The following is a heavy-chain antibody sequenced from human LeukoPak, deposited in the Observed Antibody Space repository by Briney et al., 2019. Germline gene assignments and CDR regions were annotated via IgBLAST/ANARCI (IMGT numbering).Heavy chain of an antibody. CDR3: ARHRYYDFWTDWFDP. Sequence: SEALSLTCTVSGGSISSSSYYWGWIRQPPGKGLEWIGSIYYSGSTYYNPSLKSRVTISVDTSKNQFSLKLSSVTAADTAVYYCARHRYYDFWTDWFDPWGQGTLVTVSS. CDR2: IYYSGST. CDR1: GGSISSSSYY. J-gene: IGHJ5*02. D-gene: IGHD3-3*01. V-gene: IGHV4-39*01.